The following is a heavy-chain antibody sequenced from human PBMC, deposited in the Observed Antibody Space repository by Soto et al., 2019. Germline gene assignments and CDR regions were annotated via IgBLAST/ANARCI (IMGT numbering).Heavy chain of an antibody. CDR3: ESGEDVASVRPPNAFDF. V-gene: IGHV3-48*02. Sequence: EVQLVESGGGLAQPGGSLRLSCAASGFTFIAYSMNWVRQAPGKGLEWVSYISTSSKAIYYTDSVKGRFTISRDNDKNSLFLQMDSLRDEDSVVYYCESGEDVASVRPPNAFDFWGHGTLVTVS. CDR1: GFTFIAYS. J-gene: IGHJ3*01. D-gene: IGHD6-6*01. CDR2: ISTSSKAI.